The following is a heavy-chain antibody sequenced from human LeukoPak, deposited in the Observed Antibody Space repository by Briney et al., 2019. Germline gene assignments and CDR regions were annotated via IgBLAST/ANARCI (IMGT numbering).Heavy chain of an antibody. CDR2: IRHSGVDS. CDR1: RFSFSDYT. CDR3: ARDRGPTTVQCVTDF. Sequence: GGSLRLSCAASRFSFSDYTMSWVRQLPGKGLEWVSGIRHSGVDSSYADSVKGRFTISRDNSKNTLYLQMNSLTAEDTALYYCARDRGPTTVQCVTDFWGQGSLVTVSS. V-gene: IGHV3-23*01. J-gene: IGHJ4*02. D-gene: IGHD4-17*01.